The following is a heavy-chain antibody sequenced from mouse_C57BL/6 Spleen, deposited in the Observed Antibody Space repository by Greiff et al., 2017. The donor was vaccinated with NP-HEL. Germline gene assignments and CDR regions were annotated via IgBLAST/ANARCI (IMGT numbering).Heavy chain of an antibody. Sequence: VQLKQSGPELVKPGASVKIPCKASGYTFTDYNMDWVKQSHGKSLEWIGDINPNNGGTIYNQKFKGKATLTVDKSSSTAYMELRSLTSEDTAVYYCARKLGSSYFDYWGQGTTLTVSS. CDR1: GYTFTDYN. D-gene: IGHD1-1*01. V-gene: IGHV1-18*01. CDR2: INPNNGGT. CDR3: ARKLGSSYFDY. J-gene: IGHJ2*01.